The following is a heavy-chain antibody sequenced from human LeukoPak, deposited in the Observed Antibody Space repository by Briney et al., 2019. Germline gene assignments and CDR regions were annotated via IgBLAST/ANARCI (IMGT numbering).Heavy chain of an antibody. Sequence: PGRSLRLSCATSGFTFSSYAMHWVRQAPGKGLEWVADISYDGNNKYYADSVKGRFTISRDNSKNTLYLQMNSLRADDKAVYYCAKRPYDSPYHVFDIWGKGTMVTVSS. CDR3: AKRPYDSPYHVFDI. D-gene: IGHD3-22*01. V-gene: IGHV3-30*04. CDR1: GFTFSSYA. J-gene: IGHJ3*02. CDR2: ISYDGNNK.